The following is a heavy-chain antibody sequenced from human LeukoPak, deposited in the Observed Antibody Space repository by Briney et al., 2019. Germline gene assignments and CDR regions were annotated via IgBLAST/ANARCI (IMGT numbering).Heavy chain of an antibody. CDR2: IIPILGIA. CDR3: ARDPPLAPGAFDI. Sequence: SVKVSCKASGGTFSSYTISWVRQAPGQGLEWMGRIIPILGIAIYAQKFQGRVTITADKSTSTAYMELSSLRSEDTAVYYCARDPPLAPGAFDIWGQGTMVTVSS. J-gene: IGHJ3*02. D-gene: IGHD3-3*02. V-gene: IGHV1-69*04. CDR1: GGTFSSYT.